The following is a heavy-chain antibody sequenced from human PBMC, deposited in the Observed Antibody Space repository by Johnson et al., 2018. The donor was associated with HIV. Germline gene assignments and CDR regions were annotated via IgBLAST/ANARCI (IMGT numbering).Heavy chain of an antibody. D-gene: IGHD3-10*01. CDR3: AKGRITMVQGVPLDAFDI. CDR2: ISYDGSNK. Sequence: QVQLVESGGGVVQPGRSLRLSCAASGFTFSSYAMHWVRQAPGKGLEWVAVISYDGSNKYYADSVKGRFTISRDNSKNTLYLQMNSLRAEDTAVYYCAKGRITMVQGVPLDAFDIWGQGTMVTVSS. V-gene: IGHV3-30-3*01. J-gene: IGHJ3*02. CDR1: GFTFSSYA.